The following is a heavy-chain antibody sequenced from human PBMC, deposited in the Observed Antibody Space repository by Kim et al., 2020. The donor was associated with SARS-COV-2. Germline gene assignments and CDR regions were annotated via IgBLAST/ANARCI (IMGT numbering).Heavy chain of an antibody. Sequence: SETLSLTCAVYGGSFSGYYLSWIRQPPGKGLEWIGEIHQSGNTDYNPSLKSRITMSLDTSKNQFSLELSSVTAAATAVYYCARGHGGRRFDPWGQGTLVT. CDR1: GGSFSGYY. D-gene: IGHD2-15*01. CDR2: IHQSGNT. J-gene: IGHJ5*02. V-gene: IGHV4-34*01. CDR3: ARGHGGRRFDP.